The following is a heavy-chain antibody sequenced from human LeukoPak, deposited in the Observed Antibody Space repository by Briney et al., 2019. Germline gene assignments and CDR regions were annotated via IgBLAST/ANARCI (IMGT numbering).Heavy chain of an antibody. V-gene: IGHV1-3*01. CDR1: GYTFTSYA. D-gene: IGHD2-15*01. CDR3: ARDLGYCTGGTCYPNWCDP. CDR2: INAGNDNT. Sequence: ASVKVSCKASGYTFTSYAMHWVRQAPGQRLEWMGWINAGNDNTKYSQKFQGRVTITRDTSASTAYMELSSLRSEDTAVYYCARDLGYCTGGTCYPNWCDPWGQGPLVSVPS. J-gene: IGHJ5*02.